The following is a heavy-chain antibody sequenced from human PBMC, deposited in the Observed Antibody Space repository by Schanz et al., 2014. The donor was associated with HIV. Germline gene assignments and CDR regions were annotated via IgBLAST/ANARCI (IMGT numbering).Heavy chain of an antibody. Sequence: EVQLVESGGGLVKPGGSLRLSCAASGFTFSSHNINWVPQAPGKGLAWVSSISTGSSYIYYVDSVKGRFTISRDNANNSLYLQMNSLRAEDTAVYYCAKEGYGEGYYGMDVWGQGTTVTVSS. D-gene: IGHD4-17*01. CDR3: AKEGYGEGYYGMDV. CDR2: ISTGSSYI. V-gene: IGHV3-21*04. J-gene: IGHJ6*02. CDR1: GFTFSSHN.